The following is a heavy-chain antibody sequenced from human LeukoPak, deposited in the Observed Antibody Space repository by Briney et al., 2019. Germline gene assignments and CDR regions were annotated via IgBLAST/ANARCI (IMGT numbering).Heavy chain of an antibody. V-gene: IGHV4-34*01. CDR1: GGSFSDYY. D-gene: IGHD3-10*01. CDR2: INHSGST. Sequence: SETLSLTCGVYGGSFSDYYWSWIRQPPGKGLEWIGEINHSGSTNYNPSLKSRVTISVDTSKNQFSLKLSSVTAADTAVYYCARGRIFMVRGVIKNYFDYWGQGTLVTVSS. CDR3: ARGRIFMVRGVIKNYFDY. J-gene: IGHJ4*02.